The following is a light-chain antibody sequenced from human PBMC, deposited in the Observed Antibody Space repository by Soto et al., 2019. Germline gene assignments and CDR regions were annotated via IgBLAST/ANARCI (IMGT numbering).Light chain of an antibody. CDR1: QSVSTF. Sequence: EIVLTQSPATLSLSPGERPILSCRASQSVSTFLAWFQQKPGQPPRLLIYNASNRTTGIPARFSGSGSGTDFTLTISSLEPEDFAVYYCQQRGDWPPITFGQGTRLEI. V-gene: IGKV3-11*01. J-gene: IGKJ5*01. CDR2: NAS. CDR3: QQRGDWPPIT.